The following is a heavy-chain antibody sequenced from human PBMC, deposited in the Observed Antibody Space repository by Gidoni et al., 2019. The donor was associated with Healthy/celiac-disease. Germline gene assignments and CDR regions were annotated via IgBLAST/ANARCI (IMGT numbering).Heavy chain of an antibody. CDR1: GFTVRSNY. D-gene: IGHD2-2*01. J-gene: IGHJ2*01. CDR2: IDSGSST. V-gene: IGHV3-53*01. Sequence: EVQLVESGGGLIQPGGSLRLSCAASGFTVRSNYMSWVRQAPGKGLEWVSVIDSGSSTYYADSVKGRFTISRDNSKNTLYLQMNSLRAEDTAVYYCARYWYQLLPSKYWYFDLWGRGTLVTVSS. CDR3: ARYWYQLLPSKYWYFDL.